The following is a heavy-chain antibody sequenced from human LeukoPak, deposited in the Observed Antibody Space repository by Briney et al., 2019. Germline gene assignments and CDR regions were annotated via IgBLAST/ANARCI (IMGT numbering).Heavy chain of an antibody. CDR2: IIPIFGTA. V-gene: IGHV1-69*05. J-gene: IGHJ4*02. D-gene: IGHD5-18*01. Sequence: GASVKVSCKASGYTFTNYGISWVRQAPGQGLEWMGGIIPIFGTANYAQKFQGRVTITTDESTSTAYMELSSLRSEDTAVYYCASSTRGVHEYSYGGYFDYWGQGTLVTVSS. CDR1: GYTFTNYG. CDR3: ASSTRGVHEYSYGGYFDY.